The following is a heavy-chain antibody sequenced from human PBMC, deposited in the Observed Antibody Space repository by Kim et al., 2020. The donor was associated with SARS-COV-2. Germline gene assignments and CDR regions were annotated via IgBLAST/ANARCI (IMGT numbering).Heavy chain of an antibody. Sequence: SETLSLTCTVSGGSISSGGYYWSWIRQHPGKGLEWIGYIYYSGSTYYNPSLKSRVTISVDTSKNQFSLKLSSVTAADTAVYYCARDRAPTLQFFPWTPFWYFDLGGRGTLVTVPS. J-gene: IGHJ2*01. CDR1: GGSISSGGYY. V-gene: IGHV4-31*03. D-gene: IGHD3-3*01. CDR2: IYYSGST. CDR3: ARDRAPTLQFFPWTPFWYFDL.